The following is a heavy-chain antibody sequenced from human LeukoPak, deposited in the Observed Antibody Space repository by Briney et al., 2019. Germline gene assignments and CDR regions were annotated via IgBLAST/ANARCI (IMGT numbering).Heavy chain of an antibody. D-gene: IGHD6-13*01. CDR3: VRVYGPIAAAGIDY. CDR2: RSYDGSNK. J-gene: IGHJ4*02. CDR1: GFTLSSYA. Sequence: GRSLRLSCAASGFTLSSYAIHWVRLAPGKGLGWVAVRSYDGSNKYYADSVKGRFTISRDNPKISLNLQMNSLRAEDTAVYDCVRVYGPIAAAGIDYWGQGTLVTVSS. V-gene: IGHV3-30-3*01.